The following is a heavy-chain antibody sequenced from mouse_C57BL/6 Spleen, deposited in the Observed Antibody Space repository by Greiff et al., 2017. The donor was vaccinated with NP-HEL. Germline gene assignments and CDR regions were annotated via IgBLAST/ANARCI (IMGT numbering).Heavy chain of an antibody. J-gene: IGHJ1*03. CDR3: ASGSITTVVAPLDV. CDR2: IDPSDSYT. V-gene: IGHV1-69*01. D-gene: IGHD1-1*01. CDR1: GYTFTSYW. Sequence: QVQLQQPGAELVMPGASVKLSCKASGYTFTSYWMHWVKQRPGQGLEWIGEIDPSDSYTNYNQKFKGKSTLTVDKSSSTAYMQLSSLTSEDSAVYYCASGSITTVVAPLDVWGTGTTVTVSS.